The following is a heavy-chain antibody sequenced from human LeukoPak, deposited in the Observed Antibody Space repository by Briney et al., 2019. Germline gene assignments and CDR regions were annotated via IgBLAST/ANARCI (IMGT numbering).Heavy chain of an antibody. V-gene: IGHV3-23*01. D-gene: IGHD1-26*01. CDR3: AKDEWDLLGGFDY. Sequence: PGGSLRLSCAASGFTFSSYVMNWVRQAPGKGLEWVSAISDSVGSTYYADSGKGRFTISRDNSNNTLYLQMNSLRAEDTAVYYCAKDEWDLLGGFDYWGQGTQVTVSS. CDR1: GFTFSSYV. CDR2: ISDSVGST. J-gene: IGHJ4*02.